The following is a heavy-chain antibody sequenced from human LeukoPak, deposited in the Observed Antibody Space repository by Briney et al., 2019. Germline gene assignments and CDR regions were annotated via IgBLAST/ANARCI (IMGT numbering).Heavy chain of an antibody. CDR1: GYTFTGYY. V-gene: IGHV1-2*04. CDR2: MNPNSGGT. CDR3: ARGNTRLAAAEEPPTFKDAFDI. D-gene: IGHD6-13*01. J-gene: IGHJ3*02. Sequence: GASVKVSCNASGYTFTGYYMHWVRQAPGQGLEWMGWMNPNSGGTNYAQKFQGWVTMTRDTSISTAYMELSRLRSDDTAVYYCARGNTRLAAAEEPPTFKDAFDIWGQGTMVTVSS.